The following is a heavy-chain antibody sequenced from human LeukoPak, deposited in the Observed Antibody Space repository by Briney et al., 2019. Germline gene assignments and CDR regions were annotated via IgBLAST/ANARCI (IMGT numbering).Heavy chain of an antibody. V-gene: IGHV1-69*04. CDR3: ARDSERAYYYDSSGYYPADYFDY. CDR1: GGTFSSYA. Sequence: SVNVSCKASGGTFSSYAISWVRQAPGQGLEWMGRIIPIFGIANYAQKFQGRVTITADKSTSTAYMELSSLRSEDTAVYYCARDSERAYYYDSSGYYPADYFDYWGQGTLVTVSS. J-gene: IGHJ4*02. CDR2: IIPIFGIA. D-gene: IGHD3-22*01.